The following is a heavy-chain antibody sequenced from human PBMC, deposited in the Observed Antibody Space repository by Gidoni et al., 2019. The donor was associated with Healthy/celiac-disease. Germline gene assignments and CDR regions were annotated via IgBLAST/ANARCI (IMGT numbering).Heavy chain of an antibody. CDR1: GGSISSGGYS. D-gene: IGHD4-17*01. CDR2: IYHSGST. J-gene: IGHJ5*02. V-gene: IGHV4-30-2*01. CDR3: ARSLSVTQYNWFDP. Sequence: QLQLQESGSGLVKPSQTLSLTCAVPGGSISSGGYSWSWIRPPPGKGLGWIGYIYHSGSTYYNPSLKSRVTISVDRSKNQFSLKLSSVTAADTAVYYCARSLSVTQYNWFDPWGQGTLVTVSS.